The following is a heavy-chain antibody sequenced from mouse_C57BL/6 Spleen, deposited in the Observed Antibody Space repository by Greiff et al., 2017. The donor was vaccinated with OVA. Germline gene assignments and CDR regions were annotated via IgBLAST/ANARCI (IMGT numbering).Heavy chain of an antibody. Sequence: QVQLKESGAELVRPGTSVKVSCKASGYAFTNYLIEWVKQRPGQGLEWIGVINPGSGGTNYNEKFKGKATLTADKSSSTAYMQLSSLTSEDSAVYFCARSGAYYSNCGGYWGQGTTLTVSS. CDR1: GYAFTNYL. V-gene: IGHV1-54*01. CDR2: INPGSGGT. CDR3: ARSGAYYSNCGGY. J-gene: IGHJ2*01. D-gene: IGHD2-5*01.